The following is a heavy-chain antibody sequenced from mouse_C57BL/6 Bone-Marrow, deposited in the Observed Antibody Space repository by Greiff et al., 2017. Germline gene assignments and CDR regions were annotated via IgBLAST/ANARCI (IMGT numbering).Heavy chain of an antibody. CDR3: AVFITTRDFDY. Sequence: EVQLVESGGDLVKPGGSLKLSCAASGFTFSSYGMSWVRQTPDKRLEWVATISSGGSYTYYPDSVKGRFTISRDHAKNTLYLQMSSLKSEDTAMYYCAVFITTRDFDYWGQGTTLTVSS. D-gene: IGHD1-1*01. CDR2: ISSGGSYT. CDR1: GFTFSSYG. J-gene: IGHJ2*01. V-gene: IGHV5-6*01.